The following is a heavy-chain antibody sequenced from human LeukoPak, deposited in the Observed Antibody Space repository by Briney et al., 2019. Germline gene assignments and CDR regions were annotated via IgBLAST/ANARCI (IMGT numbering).Heavy chain of an antibody. CDR3: ARVDYDGSGYNFDY. CDR2: IYYSGST. Sequence: SETLSLTCSVSGGSISRGSYYWSWIRQPPGKGLEWIGYIYYSGSTNYNPSLKSRVTISGDTSKNQFSLKLSSVTAADTAVYFCARVDYDGSGYNFDYWGQGTLVTVSS. J-gene: IGHJ4*02. CDR1: GGSISRGSYY. D-gene: IGHD3-22*01. V-gene: IGHV4-61*01.